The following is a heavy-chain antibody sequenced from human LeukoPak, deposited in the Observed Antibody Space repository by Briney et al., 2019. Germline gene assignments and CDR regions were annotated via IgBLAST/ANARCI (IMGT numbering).Heavy chain of an antibody. V-gene: IGHV4-38-2*01. D-gene: IGHD2-2*01. CDR1: GYSISSGYY. J-gene: IGHJ5*02. CDR3: ARLGRCSSTSCFDP. Sequence: PSETLSLTCAVSGYSISSGYYWGWIRQPPGKGLEWIGSIYHSGITYYNPSLKSRLTISLDTSKNQFSLKLSSVPAADTAVYYCARLGRCSSTSCFDPWGQGTLVTVSS. CDR2: IYHSGIT.